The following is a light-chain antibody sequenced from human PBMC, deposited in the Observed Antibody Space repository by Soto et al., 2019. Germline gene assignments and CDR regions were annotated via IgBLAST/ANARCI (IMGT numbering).Light chain of an antibody. Sequence: QAVVTQEPSLTVSPGGTVTLTCASSTGAVATGHYPYWFQQKPGQAPRTLIYDTNNRHSWTPGRFSGSLLAGKAALTLSAALPEDEADYHCSLSYSGVRVFGGGTKLTVL. V-gene: IGLV7-46*01. CDR3: SLSYSGVRV. J-gene: IGLJ2*01. CDR2: DTN. CDR1: TGAVATGHY.